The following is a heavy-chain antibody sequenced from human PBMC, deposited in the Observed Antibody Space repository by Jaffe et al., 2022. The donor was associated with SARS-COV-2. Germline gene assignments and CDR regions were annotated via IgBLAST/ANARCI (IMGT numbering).Heavy chain of an antibody. CDR1: GGSISSYY. D-gene: IGHD6-13*01. V-gene: IGHV4-59*01. Sequence: QVQLQESGPGLVKPSETLSLTCTVSGGSISSYYWSWIRQPPGKGLEWIGYIYYSGSTNYNPSLKSRVTISVDTSKNQFSLKLSSVTAADTAVYYCARMWLGASPRYSSSWYEGYFDYWGQGTLVTVSS. CDR3: ARMWLGASPRYSSSWYEGYFDY. J-gene: IGHJ4*02. CDR2: IYYSGST.